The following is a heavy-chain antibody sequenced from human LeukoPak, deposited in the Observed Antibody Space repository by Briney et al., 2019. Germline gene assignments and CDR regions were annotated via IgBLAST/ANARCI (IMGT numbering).Heavy chain of an antibody. Sequence: ASVKVSCKASGYTFTGYYMHWVRQAPGQGLEWMGWINPNSGGTNYAQKFQGWVTMTRDTSISTAYMELSRLRSDDTAVYYCARDTEATSPLGYFDYWGQGTLVTVFS. CDR1: GYTFTGYY. V-gene: IGHV1-2*04. CDR3: ARDTEATSPLGYFDY. D-gene: IGHD5-24*01. CDR2: INPNSGGT. J-gene: IGHJ4*02.